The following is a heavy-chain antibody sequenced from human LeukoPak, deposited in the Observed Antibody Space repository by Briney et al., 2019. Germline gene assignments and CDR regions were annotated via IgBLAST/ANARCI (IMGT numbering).Heavy chain of an antibody. V-gene: IGHV4-38-2*02. CDR3: AKGKRYCSGGSCYDAFDI. CDR1: GYSISTGYY. J-gene: IGHJ3*02. Sequence: SETLSLTCTVSGYSISTGYYWGWIRQPPGKGLEWIGSIYHSGSTYYNPSLKSQVTISADTPKNQFSLELSSVTAADTAVYYCAKGKRYCSGGSCYDAFDIWGQGTMVTVSS. D-gene: IGHD2-15*01. CDR2: IYHSGST.